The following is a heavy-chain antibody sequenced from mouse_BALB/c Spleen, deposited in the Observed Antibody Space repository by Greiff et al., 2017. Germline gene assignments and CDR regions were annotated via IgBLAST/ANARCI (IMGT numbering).Heavy chain of an antibody. V-gene: IGHV1S137*01. J-gene: IGHJ1*01. Sequence: QVQLKQSGAELVRPGVSVKISCKGSGYTFTDYAMHWVKQSHAKSLEWIGVISTYYGDASYNQKFKGKATMTVDKSSSTAYMELARLTSEDSAIYYCARWGYGNPWYFDVWGAGTTVTVSS. CDR1: GYTFTDYA. CDR3: ARWGYGNPWYFDV. CDR2: ISTYYGDA. D-gene: IGHD2-1*01.